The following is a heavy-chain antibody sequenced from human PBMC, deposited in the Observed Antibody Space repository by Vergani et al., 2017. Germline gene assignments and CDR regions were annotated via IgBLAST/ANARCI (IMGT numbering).Heavy chain of an antibody. CDR2: INHSGST. CDR1: GGSFSGYY. J-gene: IGHJ5*02. V-gene: IGHV4-34*01. Sequence: QVQLQQWGAGLLKPSETLSLTCAVYGGSFSGYYWSWIRQPPGKGLEWIGEINHSGSTNYNPSLKSRVTISVDTSKNQFSLKLSSVTAADTAVYYCARDGKVGYYGSGSYYKTRRDFGPWGQGTLVTVSS. D-gene: IGHD3-10*01. CDR3: ARDGKVGYYGSGSYYKTRRDFGP.